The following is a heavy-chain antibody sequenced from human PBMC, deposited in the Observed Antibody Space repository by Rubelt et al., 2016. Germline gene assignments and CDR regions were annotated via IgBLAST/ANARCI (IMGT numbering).Heavy chain of an antibody. CDR3: ARDEVGGSHFDS. V-gene: IGHV1-3*01. D-gene: IGHD1-26*01. J-gene: IGHJ4*02. CDR2: IMAVIGIT. CDR1: GYTFTSYA. Sequence: QVQLVQSGAEVKKPGASVKVSCKASGYTFTSYAMHWVRQAPGQRLEWMGWIMAVIGITNYAQKFQGRVTITAATSTSTADMELSGLRYEDTAVYFCARDEVGGSHFDSWGQGTRVTVSS.